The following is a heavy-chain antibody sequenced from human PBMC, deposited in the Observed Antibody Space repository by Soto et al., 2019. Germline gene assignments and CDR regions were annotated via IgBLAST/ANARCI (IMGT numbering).Heavy chain of an antibody. CDR2: IYTSGST. CDR3: ASSFCSIGSCYHSFEN. Sequence: SETLSLTCTVSGGSNSSFYWSWIRQPAGKGLEWIGRIYTSGSTNSSPSLSSRVTMSVDTSKNQVSLRLTSVTAADTAVYYCASSFCSIGSCYHSFENWGQGTLVTVSS. V-gene: IGHV4-4*07. J-gene: IGHJ4*02. D-gene: IGHD2-15*01. CDR1: GGSNSSFY.